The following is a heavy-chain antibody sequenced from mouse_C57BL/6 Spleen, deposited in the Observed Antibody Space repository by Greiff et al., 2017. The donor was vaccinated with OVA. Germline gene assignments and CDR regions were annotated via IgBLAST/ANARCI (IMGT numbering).Heavy chain of an antibody. CDR1: GYTFTSYW. CDR3: ATQLAWFAY. V-gene: IGHV1-64*01. CDR2: IHPNSGST. Sequence: QVQLQQPGAELVKPGASVKLSCKASGYTFTSYWMHWVKQRPGQGLEWIGMIHPNSGSTNYNEKFKSKATLTVDKSSSTAYMQLSSLTSEDSAVYYCATQLAWFAYCGQGTLVTVSA. D-gene: IGHD4-1*02. J-gene: IGHJ3*01.